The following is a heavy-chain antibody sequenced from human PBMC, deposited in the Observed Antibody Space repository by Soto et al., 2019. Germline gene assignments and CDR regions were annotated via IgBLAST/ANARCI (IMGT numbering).Heavy chain of an antibody. V-gene: IGHV1-3*01. CDR3: ARAPTLRFLEWLPIGWFDP. Sequence: ASVKVSCKASGYTFTSYAMHWVRQAPGQRLEWMGWINAGNGNTKYSQKFQGRVTITRDTSASTAYMELSSLRPEDTAVYYCARAPTLRFLEWLPIGWFDPWGQGTLVTVSS. D-gene: IGHD3-3*01. J-gene: IGHJ5*02. CDR2: INAGNGNT. CDR1: GYTFTSYA.